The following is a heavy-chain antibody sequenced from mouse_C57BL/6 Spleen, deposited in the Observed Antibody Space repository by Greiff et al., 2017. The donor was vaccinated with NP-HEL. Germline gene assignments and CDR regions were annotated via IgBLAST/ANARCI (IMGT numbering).Heavy chain of an antibody. J-gene: IGHJ3*01. CDR1: GYTFTSYW. Sequence: QVQLQQPGAELVRPGTSVKLSCKASGYTFTSYWMHWVKQRPGQGLEWIGVIDPSDSYTNYNQKFKGKATLTVDTSSSTAYMQLSSLTSEDSAVYYGARGDTTEFAYWGQGTLVTVSA. CDR2: IDPSDSYT. V-gene: IGHV1-59*01. D-gene: IGHD1-1*01. CDR3: ARGDTTEFAY.